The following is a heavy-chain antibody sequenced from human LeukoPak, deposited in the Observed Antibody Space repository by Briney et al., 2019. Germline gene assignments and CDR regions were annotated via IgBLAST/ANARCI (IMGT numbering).Heavy chain of an antibody. CDR2: IKEDGSEK. J-gene: IGHJ4*02. D-gene: IGHD2-2*01. CDR3: ALSYCSSTSCYEDLHDY. CDR1: GFTFSRYW. Sequence: GGSLRLSCAASGFTFSRYWMSWVRQAPAKGLEWVANIKEDGSEKYYVDSVKGRFTISRDNAKNSLYLQMNSLRAEDTAVYYCALSYCSSTSCYEDLHDYWGQGTLVTVSS. V-gene: IGHV3-7*01.